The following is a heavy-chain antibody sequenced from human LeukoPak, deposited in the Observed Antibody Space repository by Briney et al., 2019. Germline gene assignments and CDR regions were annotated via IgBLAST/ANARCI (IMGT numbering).Heavy chain of an antibody. Sequence: ATVKVSCKASGYTFTSYGISWVRQAPGQGLEWMGWNSAYNGNTNYAQKLQGRVTMTTDTSTSTAYMELRSLRSDDTAVYYCARAPDYYYDSSGPHFDYWGQGTLVTVSS. J-gene: IGHJ4*02. CDR3: ARAPDYYYDSSGPHFDY. V-gene: IGHV1-18*01. CDR1: GYTFTSYG. D-gene: IGHD3-22*01. CDR2: NSAYNGNT.